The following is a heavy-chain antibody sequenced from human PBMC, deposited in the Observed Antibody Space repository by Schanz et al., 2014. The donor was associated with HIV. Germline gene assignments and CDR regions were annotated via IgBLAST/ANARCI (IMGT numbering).Heavy chain of an antibody. D-gene: IGHD4-17*01. Sequence: QEQLVESGGGVVQPGRSLRLSCVASGFNFNSYGMHWVRQAPGKGLEWVAVISYDGRNKYQAASVKGRFTVSRDNAKNTVYLQMKSLRVEDTAVYYCARQGLRFSFWLDYWGQGTPVTVS. CDR2: ISYDGRNK. CDR1: GFNFNSYG. CDR3: ARQGLRFSFWLDY. J-gene: IGHJ4*02. V-gene: IGHV3-30*03.